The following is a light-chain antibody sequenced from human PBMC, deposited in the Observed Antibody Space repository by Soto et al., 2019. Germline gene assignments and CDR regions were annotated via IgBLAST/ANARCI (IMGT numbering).Light chain of an antibody. CDR1: QTISSW. CDR3: QQYSAYPWT. Sequence: DIQMTQSPSTLSASIGDRVTITCRASQTISSWLAWYQQKPGKAPYLLIYKASTLLSGVPSRFSGSGSGTEFTLTISSLQPDDFATYYCQQYSAYPWTFGQGTRVEIK. V-gene: IGKV1-5*03. J-gene: IGKJ1*01. CDR2: KAS.